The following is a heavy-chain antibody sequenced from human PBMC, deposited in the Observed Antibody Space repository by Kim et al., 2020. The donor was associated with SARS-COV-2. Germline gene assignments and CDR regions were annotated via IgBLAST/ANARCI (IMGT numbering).Heavy chain of an antibody. D-gene: IGHD1-1*01. Sequence: ASVKVSCRASGYTFTSYSINWVRQAPGQGLEWMGVINPSAGTTIYAQKFQGRVTMTGDTSTSTVYMELSSLRSEDTAVYYCAKSRFREHFDPWGQGTLVTVSS. J-gene: IGHJ5*02. V-gene: IGHV1-46*01. CDR3: AKSRFREHFDP. CDR1: GYTFTSYS. CDR2: INPSAGTT.